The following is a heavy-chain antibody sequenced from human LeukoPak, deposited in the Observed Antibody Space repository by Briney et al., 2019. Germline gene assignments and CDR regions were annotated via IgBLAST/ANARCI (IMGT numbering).Heavy chain of an antibody. J-gene: IGHJ4*02. CDR3: ARDLRAGFDY. Sequence: GGSLRLSCAASGFTFSSYSMNWVRQAPGKGLEWVSSISSSSSYIYYADSVKGRFPISRDNAKNSLYLQMSSLRAEDTAVYYCARDLRAGFDYWGQGTLVTVSS. V-gene: IGHV3-21*01. CDR2: ISSSSSYI. CDR1: GFTFSSYS.